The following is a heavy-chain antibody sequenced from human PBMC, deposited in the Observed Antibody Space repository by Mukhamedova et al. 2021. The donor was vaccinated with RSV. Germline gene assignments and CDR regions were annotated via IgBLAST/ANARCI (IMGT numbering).Heavy chain of an antibody. J-gene: IGHJ5*02. CDR3: AREDTGWFDP. CDR2: DGSNK. V-gene: IGHV3-33*01. Sequence: DGSNKYYADSVKGRFTISRDNSKNTLYLQMNSLRAEDTAVYYCAREDTGWFDPWGQGTLVTVPS.